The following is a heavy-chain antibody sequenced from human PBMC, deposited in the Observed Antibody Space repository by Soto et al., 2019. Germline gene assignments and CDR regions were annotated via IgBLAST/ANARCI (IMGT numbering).Heavy chain of an antibody. CDR3: ARDLIVVVPAAIAYYYYGMDV. D-gene: IGHD2-2*02. CDR2: INPSGGST. CDR1: GYTFTSYY. J-gene: IGHJ6*02. Sequence: ASVKVSCKASGYTFTSYYMHWVRQAPGQGLEWMGIINPSGGSTSYAQKFQGRVTMTRDTSTSTVYMELSSLRSEDTAVYYCARDLIVVVPAAIAYYYYGMDVWGQGTTVTVSS. V-gene: IGHV1-46*01.